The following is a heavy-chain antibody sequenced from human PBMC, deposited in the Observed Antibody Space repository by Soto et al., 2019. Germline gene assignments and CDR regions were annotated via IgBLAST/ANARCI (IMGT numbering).Heavy chain of an antibody. Sequence: SETLSLTCTVSGGSISSYYWSWIRQPPGKGLEWIGYIYYSGSTNYNPSHKSRVTISVDTSKNQFSLKLSSVTAADMAVYYCARGIAVAGLYYYYGMDVWGQGTTVTVSS. CDR2: IYYSGST. D-gene: IGHD6-19*01. CDR3: ARGIAVAGLYYYYGMDV. J-gene: IGHJ6*02. CDR1: GGSISSYY. V-gene: IGHV4-59*01.